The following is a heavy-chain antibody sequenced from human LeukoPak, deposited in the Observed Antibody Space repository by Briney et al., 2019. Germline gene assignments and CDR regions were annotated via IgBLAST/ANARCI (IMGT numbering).Heavy chain of an antibody. D-gene: IGHD6-13*01. J-gene: IGHJ6*03. CDR1: GFTFSNYG. CDR2: IRFDGTNK. Sequence: GGSLRLSCAASGFTFSNYGMHWVRQAPGKGLEWVAFIRFDGTNKFYADSVKGRFTISRDNAKNSLYLQMNSLRAEDTAVYYCARRYSSSWYYYYYMDVWGKGTTVTVSS. V-gene: IGHV3-30*02. CDR3: ARRYSSSWYYYYYMDV.